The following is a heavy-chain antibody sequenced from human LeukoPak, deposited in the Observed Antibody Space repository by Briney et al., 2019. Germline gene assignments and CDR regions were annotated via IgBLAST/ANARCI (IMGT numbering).Heavy chain of an antibody. J-gene: IGHJ1*01. CDR2: ISYDGSNK. Sequence: GGSLRLSCAASGFTFSSYGMHWVRQAPGKGLEWVAVISYDGSNKYYADSVKGRFTISRDNSKNTLYLQMNSLRAEDTAVYYCAKSELRYFDWWNNGHFQHWGQGTLVTVSS. V-gene: IGHV3-30*18. CDR3: AKSELRYFDWWNNGHFQH. D-gene: IGHD3-9*01. CDR1: GFTFSSYG.